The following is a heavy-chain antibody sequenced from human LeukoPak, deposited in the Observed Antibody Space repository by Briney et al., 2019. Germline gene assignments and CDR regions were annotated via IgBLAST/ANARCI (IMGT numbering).Heavy chain of an antibody. D-gene: IGHD4-23*01. CDR3: AREGNSGAFDI. CDR2: MNPNSGNT. V-gene: IGHV1-8*02. Sequence: ASVKVSCEASGYTFTGYYMHWVRQATGQGLEWMGWMNPNSGNTGYAQKFQGRVTMTRNTSISTAYMELSSLRSEDTAVYYCAREGNSGAFDIWGQGTMVTVSS. J-gene: IGHJ3*02. CDR1: GYTFTGYY.